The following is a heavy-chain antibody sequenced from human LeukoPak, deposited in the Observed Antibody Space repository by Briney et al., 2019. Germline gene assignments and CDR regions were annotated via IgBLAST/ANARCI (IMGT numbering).Heavy chain of an antibody. D-gene: IGHD3-22*01. CDR3: ARVTGGFYSHLDY. CDR2: ISSSRSFI. V-gene: IGHV3-21*01. J-gene: IGHJ4*02. Sequence: PGGSLRLSCAASGFIFSTYSMNWVRQAPGRGLEWVSSISSSRSFIYYADSVQGRFTISRDNAKNSLYLQMNSLRAEDTAVYYCARVTGGFYSHLDYGGQGTLVTVFS. CDR1: GFIFSTYS.